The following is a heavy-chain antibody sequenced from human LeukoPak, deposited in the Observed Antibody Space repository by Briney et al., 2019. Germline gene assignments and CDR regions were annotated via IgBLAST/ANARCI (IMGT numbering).Heavy chain of an antibody. J-gene: IGHJ5*02. D-gene: IGHD4-17*01. CDR3: ARGKRTVTTFHWFDP. CDR1: GFTFSSYW. Sequence: GGSLRLSCAASGFTFSSYWMNWARQAPGKGLEWVASINHNGNVNYYVDSVKGRFTISRDNAKNSLYLQMSNLRAEDTAVYYCARGKRTVTTFHWFDPWGQGTLVTVSS. CDR2: INHNGNVN. V-gene: IGHV3-7*03.